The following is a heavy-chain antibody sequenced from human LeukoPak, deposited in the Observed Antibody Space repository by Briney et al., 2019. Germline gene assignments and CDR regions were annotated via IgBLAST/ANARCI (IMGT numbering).Heavy chain of an antibody. V-gene: IGHV3-30*02. CDR2: IRYDGSNK. Sequence: GGSLRLSCAASGFTFSSYGMHWVRQAPGKGLEWVAFIRYDGSNKYYTDSVKGRFTVSRDNSKNTLYVQMNSLRAEDTAVYYCAKGAGTYDLPPSLDYWGQGTLVTVSS. CDR1: GFTFSSYG. J-gene: IGHJ4*02. D-gene: IGHD3-3*01. CDR3: AKGAGTYDLPPSLDY.